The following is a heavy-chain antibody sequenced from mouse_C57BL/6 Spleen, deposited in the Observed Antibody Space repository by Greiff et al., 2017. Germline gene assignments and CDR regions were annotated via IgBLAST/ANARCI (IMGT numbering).Heavy chain of an antibody. Sequence: QVQLQQSGAELVRPGASVTLSCKASGYTFTDYEMHWVKQTPVHGLEWIGAIDPETGGTAYNQKFKGKAILTADKSSSTAYMELRSLTSEDSAVYYSTRSGYGSSYWFAYWGQGTLVTVSA. D-gene: IGHD1-1*01. J-gene: IGHJ3*01. CDR2: IDPETGGT. V-gene: IGHV1-15*01. CDR3: TRSGYGSSYWFAY. CDR1: GYTFTDYE.